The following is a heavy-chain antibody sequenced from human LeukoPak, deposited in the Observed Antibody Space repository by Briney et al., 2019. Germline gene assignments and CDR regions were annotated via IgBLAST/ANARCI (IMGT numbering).Heavy chain of an antibody. Sequence: ASVKVSCKASGGTFRSFAVSWVRQAPGQGLEWMGRIIPILDIANYTQKFQGRVTIIADKSTSTAYMELSSLRSEDTAVYYCAILLAAAETTWGQGTLVTVSS. J-gene: IGHJ5*02. CDR3: AILLAAAETT. V-gene: IGHV1-69*04. D-gene: IGHD6-13*01. CDR2: IIPILDIA. CDR1: GGTFRSFA.